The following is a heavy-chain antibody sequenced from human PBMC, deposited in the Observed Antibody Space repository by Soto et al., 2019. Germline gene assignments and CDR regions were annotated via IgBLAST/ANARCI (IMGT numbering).Heavy chain of an antibody. D-gene: IGHD3-10*01. J-gene: IGHJ6*02. CDR3: AGARPRPPGAYYYGMDV. V-gene: IGHV3-53*01. CDR2: IYSGGST. CDR1: GFTVSSNY. Sequence: PGGSLRLSCAASGFTVSSNYMSWVRQAPGKGLEWVSVIYSGGSTYYADSVKGRFTISRDNSKNTLYLQMNSLRAEDTAVYYCAGARPRPPGAYYYGMDVWGQGTTVTVSS.